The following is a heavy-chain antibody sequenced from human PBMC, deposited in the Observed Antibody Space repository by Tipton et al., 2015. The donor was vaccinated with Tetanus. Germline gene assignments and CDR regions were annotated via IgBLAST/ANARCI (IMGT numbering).Heavy chain of an antibody. J-gene: IGHJ5*02. CDR2: IDHSGNT. Sequence: TLSLTCAVDGGSLNNYYWAWFRQPPGKGLEWIGEIDHSGNTRYNPSLKSRLTISVDTSKDQFSLKLSSVVAADTGVYYCAKRDYKKGNWFDPWGQGIPVTVSS. D-gene: IGHD4-11*01. CDR1: GGSLNNYY. CDR3: AKRDYKKGNWFDP. V-gene: IGHV4-34*01.